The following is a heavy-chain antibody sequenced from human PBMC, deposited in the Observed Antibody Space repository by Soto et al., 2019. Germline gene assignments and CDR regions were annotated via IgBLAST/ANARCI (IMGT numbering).Heavy chain of an antibody. J-gene: IGHJ6*02. CDR3: AKDSRWGAKNYYYYGMDV. CDR2: ISYDGSNK. Sequence: QVQLVESGGGVVQPGRSLRLSCAASGFTFSSYGMHWVRQAPGKGLEWVAVISYDGSNKYYADSVKGRFTISRDNSKKTVYLEMNSLRAEDTAVYYCAKDSRWGAKNYYYYGMDVWGQGTTVTVSS. V-gene: IGHV3-30*18. CDR1: GFTFSSYG. D-gene: IGHD6-13*01.